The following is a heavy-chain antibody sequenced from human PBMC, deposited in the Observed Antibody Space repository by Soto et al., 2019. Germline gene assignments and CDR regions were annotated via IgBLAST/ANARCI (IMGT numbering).Heavy chain of an antibody. CDR3: AKTIHVGYSYYYGMDV. Sequence: GGSLRLSCAASGFTFSSYAMSWVRQAPGKGLEWVSAISGSGGSTYYADSMKGRFTISRDNSKNTLYLQMNSLRAEDTAVYYCAKTIHVGYSYYYGMDVWGQGTTVTVSS. V-gene: IGHV3-23*01. J-gene: IGHJ6*02. CDR2: ISGSGGST. D-gene: IGHD1-26*01. CDR1: GFTFSSYA.